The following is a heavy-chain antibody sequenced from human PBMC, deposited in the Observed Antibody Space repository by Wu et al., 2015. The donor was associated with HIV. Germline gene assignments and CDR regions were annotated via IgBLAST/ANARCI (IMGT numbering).Heavy chain of an antibody. CDR1: GYTLKKLS. V-gene: IGHV1-24*01. J-gene: IGHJ1*01. CDR2: FDPEDGKT. CDR3: ASRPQGPSGTKSGLQH. D-gene: IGHD6-13*01. Sequence: QVQLLQSGTEVKKPGASVKVSCKVSGYTLKKLSIQWVRQSRGKGLEWVGGFDPEDGKTIFAPRFQGRVTLTEDPSTDTAYMRLSSLRYEDSGMYYCASRPQGPSGTKSGLQHWGQGHRSHRLV.